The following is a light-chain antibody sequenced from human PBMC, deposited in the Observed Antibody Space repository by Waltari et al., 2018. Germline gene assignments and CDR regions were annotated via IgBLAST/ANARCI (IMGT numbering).Light chain of an antibody. V-gene: IGLV2-23*02. J-gene: IGLJ2*01. CDR3: SSYAGSSKGV. Sequence: QSALTQPASVSGSPAQSITISCTGTSRDVGNYKRVSWYQQHPGNAPKLMIYAVSNRPSGVSDRFSGSKSGDMASLTISGLQPEDDAEYFCSSYAGSSKGVFGGGTKVTVL. CDR2: AVS. CDR1: SRDVGNYKR.